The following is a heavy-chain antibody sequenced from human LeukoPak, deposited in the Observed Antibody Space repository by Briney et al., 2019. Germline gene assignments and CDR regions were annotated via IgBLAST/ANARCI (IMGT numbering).Heavy chain of an antibody. Sequence: GGSLRLSCAASGFTFSSYWMSWVRQAPGKGLEWVANIKQDGSEKYYADSVKVRFTISRDNAKNSLYLQMNSLRAEDTAVYYCARDQYYYDSSESWYFDLWGRGTLVTVSS. CDR3: ARDQYYYDSSESWYFDL. D-gene: IGHD3-22*01. J-gene: IGHJ2*01. CDR2: IKQDGSEK. CDR1: GFTFSSYW. V-gene: IGHV3-7*01.